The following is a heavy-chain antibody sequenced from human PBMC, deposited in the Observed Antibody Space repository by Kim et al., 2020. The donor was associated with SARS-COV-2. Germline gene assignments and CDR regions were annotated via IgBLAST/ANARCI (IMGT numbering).Heavy chain of an antibody. CDR2: IYYSGST. J-gene: IGHJ4*01. D-gene: IGHD3-9*01. CDR1: GGSISSSSYY. CDR3: ARGSADILTGYYPFDY. V-gene: IGHV4-39*07. Sequence: SETLSLTCTVSGGSISSSSYYWGWIRQPPGKGLEWIGSIYYSGSTYYNPSLKSRVTISVDTSKNQFSLKLSSVTAADTAVYYCARGSADILTGYYPFDY.